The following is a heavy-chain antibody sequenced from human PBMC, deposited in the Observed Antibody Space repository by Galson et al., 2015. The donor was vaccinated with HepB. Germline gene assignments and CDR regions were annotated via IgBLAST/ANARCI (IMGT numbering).Heavy chain of an antibody. CDR1: GGSFSGYY. D-gene: IGHD5-18*01. CDR2: INHSGST. Sequence: SETLSLTCAVYGGSFSGYYWSWIRQPPGKGLEWIGEINHSGSTNYNPSLKSRVTISVDTSKNQFSLKLSSVTAADTAVYYCARSSIVHTAMAVPLDYWGQGTLVTVSS. V-gene: IGHV4-34*01. J-gene: IGHJ4*02. CDR3: ARSSIVHTAMAVPLDY.